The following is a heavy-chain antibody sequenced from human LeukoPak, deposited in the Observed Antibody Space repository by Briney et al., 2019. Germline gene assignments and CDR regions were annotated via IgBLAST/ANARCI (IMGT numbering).Heavy chain of an antibody. CDR3: ARVQYYYDSSGYYSGYYYYYMDV. D-gene: IGHD3-22*01. CDR1: GGSISSSSYY. CDR2: IYYSGST. Sequence: PSETLSLTCTVSGGSISSSSYYWGWIRRPPGKGLEWIGSIYYSGSTYYNPSLKSRVTISVDTSKNQFSLKLSSVTAADTAVYYCARVQYYYDSSGYYSGYYYYYMDVWGKGTTVTVSS. J-gene: IGHJ6*03. V-gene: IGHV4-39*01.